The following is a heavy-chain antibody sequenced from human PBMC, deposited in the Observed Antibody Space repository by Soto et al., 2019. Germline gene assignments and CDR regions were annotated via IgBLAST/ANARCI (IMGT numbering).Heavy chain of an antibody. V-gene: IGHV4-34*01. Sequence: PSETLSLTCAVYGGSFSAYYWTWIRQSPGKGLEWIGEIHHSGGPKYNPSLKSRVTISADTSKNQFSLELSSETAADTAVYYCASYGSGSCYNGYYFDYWGQGTLVTVSS. CDR2: IHHSGGP. CDR3: ASYGSGSCYNGYYFDY. CDR1: GGSFSAYY. J-gene: IGHJ4*02. D-gene: IGHD3-10*01.